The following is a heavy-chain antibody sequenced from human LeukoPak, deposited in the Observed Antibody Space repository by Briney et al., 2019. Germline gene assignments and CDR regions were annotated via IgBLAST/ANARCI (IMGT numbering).Heavy chain of an antibody. Sequence: ASVKVSCKASGGTFSSYAISWVRQAPGQGLEWMGRIIPILGIANYAQKFQGRVTITADKSTSTAYMELSSLRSEDTAVYYCARERSTDYYYYYYMDVWGKGTTVTVSS. CDR3: ARERSTDYYYYYYMDV. CDR2: IIPILGIA. CDR1: GGTFSSYA. V-gene: IGHV1-69*04. D-gene: IGHD2-2*01. J-gene: IGHJ6*03.